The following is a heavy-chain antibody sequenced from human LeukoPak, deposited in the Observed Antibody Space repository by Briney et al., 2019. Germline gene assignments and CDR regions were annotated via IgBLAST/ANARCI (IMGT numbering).Heavy chain of an antibody. CDR1: GFTFSSYG. CDR2: ISYDGSNK. J-gene: IGHJ4*02. V-gene: IGHV3-30*18. Sequence: GGSLRLSCAASGFTFSSYGMHWVRQAPGKGLEWVAVISYDGSNKYYADSVKGRFTISTDSSKKALYLQRNSLRAEDTAVYYCAKDAALKYYYGSGKSYFDYWGQGTLVTVSS. D-gene: IGHD3-10*01. CDR3: AKDAALKYYYGSGKSYFDY.